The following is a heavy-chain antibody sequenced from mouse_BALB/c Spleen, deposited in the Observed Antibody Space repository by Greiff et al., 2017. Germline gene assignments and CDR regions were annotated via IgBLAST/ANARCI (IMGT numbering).Heavy chain of an antibody. CDR1: GFTFSSYA. CDR3: ARVAMDY. V-gene: IGHV5-9-4*01. J-gene: IGHJ4*01. Sequence: DVMLVESGGGLVKPGGSLKLSCAASGFTFSSYAMSWVRQSPEKRLEWVAEISSGGSYTYYPDTVTGRFTISRDNAKNTLYLEMSSLRSEDTAMYYCARVAMDYWGQGTSVTVSS. CDR2: ISSGGSYT.